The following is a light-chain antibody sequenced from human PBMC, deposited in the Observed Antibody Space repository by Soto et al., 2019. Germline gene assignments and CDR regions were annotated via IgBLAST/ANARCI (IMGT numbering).Light chain of an antibody. V-gene: IGKV1D-12*01. CDR2: AAS. J-gene: IGKJ5*01. CDR1: QGISRS. Sequence: DIQMTQSPSSVSASVGDRVTISCQASQGISRSLAWYQQKPGKAPKLLIYAASSLQSGVPSRFSGSGFGTDFNLTISSLQTEDSAIYYCQQADTFTITFGQGTRLEIK. CDR3: QQADTFTIT.